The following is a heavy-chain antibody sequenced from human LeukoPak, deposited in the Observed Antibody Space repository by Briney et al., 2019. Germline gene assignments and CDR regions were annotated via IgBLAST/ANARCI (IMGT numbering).Heavy chain of an antibody. J-gene: IGHJ4*02. CDR2: IYYSGST. CDR3: ANGYYYDSSGPYYFDY. Sequence: SETLSLTCTVSGGSISTYYWSWIRQPPGKGLEWIGYIYYSGSTKYNPSLKSRVSISVDTSKNQFSLKLSSVTAADTAVYYCANGYYYDSSGPYYFDYWGQGTLVTVSS. V-gene: IGHV4-59*08. CDR1: GGSISTYY. D-gene: IGHD3-22*01.